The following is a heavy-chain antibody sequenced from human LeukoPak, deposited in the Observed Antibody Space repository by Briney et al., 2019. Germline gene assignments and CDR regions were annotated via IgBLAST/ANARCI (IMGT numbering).Heavy chain of an antibody. Sequence: ASVKVSCKASGGTFSSYAISWVRQAPGQGLEWMGGFDPEDGETIYAQKFQGRVTMTEDTSTDTAYMELSSLRSEDTAVYYCATASVVVSYYFDYWGQGTLVTVSS. J-gene: IGHJ4*02. CDR2: FDPEDGET. CDR3: ATASVVVSYYFDY. D-gene: IGHD3-22*01. CDR1: GGTFSSYA. V-gene: IGHV1-24*01.